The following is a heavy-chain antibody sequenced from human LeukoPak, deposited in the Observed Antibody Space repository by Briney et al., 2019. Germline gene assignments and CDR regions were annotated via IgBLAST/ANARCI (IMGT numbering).Heavy chain of an antibody. D-gene: IGHD1-1*01. CDR3: ARDMRRALAGTTGKADY. CDR1: GFTFSSYW. J-gene: IGHJ4*02. CDR2: IKQDGSEK. V-gene: IGHV3-7*01. Sequence: GESLKISCAASGFTFSSYWMSWVRQAPGKGLEWVTNIKQDGSEKYYVDSVKGRFTISRDNAKNSLYLQMNSLRAEDTAVYYCARDMRRALAGTTGKADYWGQGTLVTVSS.